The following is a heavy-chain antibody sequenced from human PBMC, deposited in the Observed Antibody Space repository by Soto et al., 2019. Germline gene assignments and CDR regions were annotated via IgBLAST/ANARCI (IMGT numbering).Heavy chain of an antibody. CDR2: ISTYTGYT. V-gene: IGHV1-18*01. Sequence: ASVKVSCKASGYTFTNYGISWVRQAPGQGLEWVGWISTYTGYTSYAQNFQGRVTMTTDTSTTTAYMELRSLRSDDTAIYYCTRGTGGHDSFDFWGQGTMVTVSS. CDR3: TRGTGGHDSFDF. CDR1: GYTFTNYG. J-gene: IGHJ3*01.